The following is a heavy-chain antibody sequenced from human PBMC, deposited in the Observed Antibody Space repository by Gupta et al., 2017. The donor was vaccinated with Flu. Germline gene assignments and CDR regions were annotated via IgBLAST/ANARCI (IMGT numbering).Heavy chain of an antibody. V-gene: IGHV1-46*01. CDR3: AKTLVAAAGPRVGYYYYGRDV. CDR1: GYTFTSYH. D-gene: IGHD6-13*01. J-gene: IGHJ6*02. CDR2: INPSGGST. Sequence: QVQLVQSGAEVKKPGASVKVSCKASGYTFTSYHLHWVRQAPGQGLEWMGIINPSGGSTSYAQKFQGRVTMTRDTSTSTVYMELSSLRSEDTAVYYCAKTLVAAAGPRVGYYYYGRDVWGQGTTVTVSS.